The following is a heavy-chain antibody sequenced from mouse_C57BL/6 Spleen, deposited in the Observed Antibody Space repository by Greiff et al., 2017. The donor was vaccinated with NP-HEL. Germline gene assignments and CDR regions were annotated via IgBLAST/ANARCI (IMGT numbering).Heavy chain of an antibody. CDR2: IDPSDSYT. CDR3: ARWVGGYDGGYAMDY. J-gene: IGHJ4*01. CDR1: GYPFTSYW. Sequence: QVQLKQPGAELVMPGASVKLSCKASGYPFTSYWMHWVKQRPGQGLEWIGEIDPSDSYTNYNQKFKGKSTLTVDKSSSTAYMQLSSLTSEDSAVYYCARWVGGYDGGYAMDYWGQGTSVTVSS. D-gene: IGHD2-2*01. V-gene: IGHV1-69*01.